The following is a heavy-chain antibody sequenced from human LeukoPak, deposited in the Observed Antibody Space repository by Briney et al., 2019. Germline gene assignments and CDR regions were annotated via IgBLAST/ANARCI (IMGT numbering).Heavy chain of an antibody. CDR3: ARVLSGRGSLYSYYYYMDV. V-gene: IGHV3-21*04. CDR1: GFTFSSYS. CDR2: ISSSSSYI. D-gene: IGHD3-10*01. J-gene: IGHJ6*03. Sequence: PGGSLGLSCAASGFTFSSYSMNWVRQAPGKGLEWVSSISSSSSYIYYVDSVKGRFTISRGISKNTLYLQMNSLRAEDTAVYYCARVLSGRGSLYSYYYYMDVWGKGTTVTISS.